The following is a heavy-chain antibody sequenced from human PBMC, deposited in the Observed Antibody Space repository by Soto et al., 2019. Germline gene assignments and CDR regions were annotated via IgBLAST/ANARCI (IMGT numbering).Heavy chain of an antibody. CDR3: AGHRGRVGATGVAY. J-gene: IGHJ4*02. V-gene: IGHV4-4*02. CDR1: SGTISSSNW. D-gene: IGHD1-26*01. CDR2: IYHGGST. Sequence: QVQLQESGLGLVKPSGTLSLTCAVSSGTISSSNWWSWVRHPPGKGLEWIGEIYHGGSTNYNPSLKSRVTISVEKWKSGFSLRMDFVLATGRPVYYFAGHRGRVGATGVAYWGQGTLVTVSS.